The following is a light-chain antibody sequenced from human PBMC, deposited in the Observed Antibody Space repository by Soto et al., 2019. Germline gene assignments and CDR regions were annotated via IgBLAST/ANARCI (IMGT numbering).Light chain of an antibody. CDR2: GAS. CDR1: QSVSSSY. V-gene: IGKV3-20*01. CDR3: QQYGASPR. J-gene: IGKJ5*01. Sequence: DIVLTQSPGTLSLSPGERATLSCRASQSVSSSYLAWYQHKPGQAPRLLIYGASNRATGIPDRFSGSGSGTEFTLTINRLEPEDFAVYFCQQYGASPRFGQGTRLEIK.